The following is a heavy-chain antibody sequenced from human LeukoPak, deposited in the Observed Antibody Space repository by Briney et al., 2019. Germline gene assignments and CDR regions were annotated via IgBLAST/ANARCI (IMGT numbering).Heavy chain of an antibody. Sequence: GGSLRLSCAASGFTFSSYSMNWVRQAPGKGLEWVSSISSSSSYIYYADSVKGRFTISRDNAKNSLYLQMNSLRAEDTAVYYCARRGYSDYPLYYFDYWGQGTLVSVSS. V-gene: IGHV3-21*01. CDR3: ARRGYSDYPLYYFDY. J-gene: IGHJ4*02. CDR1: GFTFSSYS. CDR2: ISSSSSYI. D-gene: IGHD5-12*01.